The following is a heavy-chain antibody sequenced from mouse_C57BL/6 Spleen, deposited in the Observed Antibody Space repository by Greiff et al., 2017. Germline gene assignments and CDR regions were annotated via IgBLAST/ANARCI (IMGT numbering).Heavy chain of an antibody. Sequence: QVQLQQSGAELVRPGTSVKVSCKASGYAFTNSLIEWVKQRPGQGLEWIGVINPGSGGTNYNEKFKGKATLTADKSSSTAYMQLSSLTSEDSAVYFCARGDYYGSSYFFDYWGQGTTLTVSS. CDR3: ARGDYYGSSYFFDY. CDR2: INPGSGGT. D-gene: IGHD1-1*01. J-gene: IGHJ2*01. V-gene: IGHV1-54*01. CDR1: GYAFTNSL.